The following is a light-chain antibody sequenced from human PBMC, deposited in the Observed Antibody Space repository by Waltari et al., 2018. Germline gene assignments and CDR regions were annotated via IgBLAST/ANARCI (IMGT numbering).Light chain of an antibody. J-gene: IGKJ2*03. CDR3: QQYYSTLYS. V-gene: IGKV4-1*01. CDR2: WAS. CDR1: QGVLYSSNNKNY. Sequence: DIVMTQSPDSLAVSLGERATINCKSSQGVLYSSNNKNYLAWYQQEPGQPPKLPIYWASTRESGVADRFSGSGSGTDFTLTISSLQAEDVAVYYCQQYYSTLYSFGQGTKLEIK.